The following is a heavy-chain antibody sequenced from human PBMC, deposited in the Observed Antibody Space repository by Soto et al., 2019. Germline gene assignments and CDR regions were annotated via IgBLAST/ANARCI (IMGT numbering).Heavy chain of an antibody. D-gene: IGHD3-22*01. Sequence: NPSETLSLTCAVCGGSISRYYWSWIRQPAGKGLEWIGRIPASGSTNYNPSLKSRVVMSVDTSKSQFSLELNSVTAADTAVYYCARVGDTSGYYYNFDYWGQGTLVTVSS. V-gene: IGHV4-4*07. CDR2: IPASGST. CDR3: ARVGDTSGYYYNFDY. J-gene: IGHJ4*02. CDR1: GGSISRYY.